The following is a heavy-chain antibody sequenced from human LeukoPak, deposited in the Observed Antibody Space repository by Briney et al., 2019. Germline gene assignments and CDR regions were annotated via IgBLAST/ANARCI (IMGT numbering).Heavy chain of an antibody. J-gene: IGHJ5*02. CDR2: INHSGST. CDR1: GGSFSGYY. V-gene: IGHV4-34*01. Sequence: SETPCLTSAVYGGSFSGYYWSWIRQPPGKGLEWIGEINHSGSTNYNPSLKSRVTISVDTSKNQFSLKLSSVTAAHTAVYYCAGCLYLGVAATRRLVLWGQGTPV. CDR3: AGCLYLGVAATRRLVL. D-gene: IGHD2-15*01.